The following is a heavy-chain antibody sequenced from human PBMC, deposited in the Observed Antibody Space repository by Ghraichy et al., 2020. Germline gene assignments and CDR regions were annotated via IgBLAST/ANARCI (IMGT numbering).Heavy chain of an antibody. CDR1: GYNFAKYW. CDR3: AREDGSFDY. J-gene: IGHJ4*02. Sequence: ASVKVSCKASGYNFAKYWMHWVRQAPGQGLEWLGIIKPSEDETTYADKFQGRVTMIRDTSTNTVYMELSSLRSEDTAIYYCAREDGSFDYWGQGTLVTVSS. CDR2: IKPSEDET. D-gene: IGHD3-10*01. V-gene: IGHV1-46*01.